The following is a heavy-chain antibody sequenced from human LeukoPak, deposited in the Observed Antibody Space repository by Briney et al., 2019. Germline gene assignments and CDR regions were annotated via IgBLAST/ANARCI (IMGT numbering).Heavy chain of an antibody. CDR3: ASADYDMAFDI. V-gene: IGHV4-31*03. D-gene: IGHD3-9*01. CDR2: IYYSGST. Sequence: SETLSLTCTVSGGSISRGGYYWRWIRQPPGKGLEWIGYIYYSGSTDYNPSLKSRFTMSVDTSKNQFSLKLSSVTAADTAVYYCASADYDMAFDIWGQGTMVTVSS. J-gene: IGHJ3*02. CDR1: GGSISRGGYY.